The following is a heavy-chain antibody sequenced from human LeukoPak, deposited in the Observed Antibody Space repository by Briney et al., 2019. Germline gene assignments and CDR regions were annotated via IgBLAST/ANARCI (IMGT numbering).Heavy chain of an antibody. V-gene: IGHV1-69*05. CDR2: IIPIFGTA. CDR1: GGTFSSYA. Sequence: PVKVSCKASGGTFSSYAISWVRQAPGQGLEWMGGIIPIFGTANYAQKFQGRVTMTRDTSTSTVYMELSSLRSEDTAVYYCARDAGYLIRRTYGMDVWGQGTTVTVSS. D-gene: IGHD5-18*01. CDR3: ARDAGYLIRRTYGMDV. J-gene: IGHJ6*02.